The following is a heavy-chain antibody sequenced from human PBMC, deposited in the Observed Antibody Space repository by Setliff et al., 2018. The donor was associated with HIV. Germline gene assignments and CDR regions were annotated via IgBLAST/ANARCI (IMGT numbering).Heavy chain of an antibody. V-gene: IGHV1-18*01. J-gene: IGHJ3*01. CDR1: GYVFSNYG. D-gene: IGHD3-3*01. CDR2: ISAYNGYV. CDR3: VRVGRGGYYYDAFDF. Sequence: ASVKVSCKASGYVFSNYGVAWVRQAPGQGPEWVGWISAYNGYVRYAQKLQDRVTMATDTSTSTAYMELRSPRSDDSAMYYCVRVGRGGYYYDAFDFWGQGTMVTVSS.